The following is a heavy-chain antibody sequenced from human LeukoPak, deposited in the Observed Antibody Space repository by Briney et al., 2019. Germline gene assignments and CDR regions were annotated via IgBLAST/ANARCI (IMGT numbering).Heavy chain of an antibody. D-gene: IGHD3-22*01. CDR2: IKSDGST. V-gene: IGHV3-74*01. Sequence: TGGSLRLSCVASGFHFSSYWMTWVRQAPGKGLVWVSRIKSDGSTNYADSVKGRFTISRDNAKNTLSLQMNSLRAEDTGVYYCARAPSEIGGYYPEYFRHWGQGTLVTVSS. CDR1: GFHFSSYW. J-gene: IGHJ1*01. CDR3: ARAPSEIGGYYPEYFRH.